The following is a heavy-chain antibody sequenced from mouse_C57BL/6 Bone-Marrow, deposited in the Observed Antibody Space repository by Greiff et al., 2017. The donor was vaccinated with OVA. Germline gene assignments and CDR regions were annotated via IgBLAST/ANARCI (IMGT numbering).Heavy chain of an antibody. D-gene: IGHD1-1*01. CDR1: GYAFSSYW. CDR3: ARNYGSSYWYFDV. V-gene: IGHV1-80*01. Sequence: VKLVESGAELVKPGASVKISCKASGYAFSSYWMNWVKQRPGKGLEWIGQIYPGDGDTNYNGKFKGKATLTAAKSSSTAYMQLSSLTSEDSAVYFCARNYGSSYWYFDVWGTGTTVTVSS. CDR2: IYPGDGDT. J-gene: IGHJ1*03.